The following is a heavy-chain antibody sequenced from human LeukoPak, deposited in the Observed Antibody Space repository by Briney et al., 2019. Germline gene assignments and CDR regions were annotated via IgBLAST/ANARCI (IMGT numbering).Heavy chain of an antibody. V-gene: IGHV4-34*01. CDR1: GGSFSGYY. CDR3: ARKTALSGDYDWFDP. D-gene: IGHD4-17*01. CDR2: INHSGST. Sequence: SETLSLTCAVYGGSFSGYYWSWIRQPPGKGLEWIGEINHSGSTNYNPSLKSRVTISVDTSKNQFSLKLTSVTAADTAVYYCARKTALSGDYDWFDPWGQGTLVTVSS. J-gene: IGHJ5*02.